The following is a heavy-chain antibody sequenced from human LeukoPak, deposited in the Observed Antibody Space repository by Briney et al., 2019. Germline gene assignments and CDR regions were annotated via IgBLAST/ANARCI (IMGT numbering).Heavy chain of an antibody. V-gene: IGHV5-51*01. CDR3: ARPSGSYDY. D-gene: IGHD1-26*01. Sequence: GESLKISCKGPGYSFTNYWIAWVRQMPGKRLEWMGIIYPGDSDTRNSPSFQGQVTISADKSISTAYLQWSSLKTSDTAMYYCARPSGSYDYWGQGTLVTVSS. J-gene: IGHJ4*02. CDR1: GYSFTNYW. CDR2: IYPGDSDT.